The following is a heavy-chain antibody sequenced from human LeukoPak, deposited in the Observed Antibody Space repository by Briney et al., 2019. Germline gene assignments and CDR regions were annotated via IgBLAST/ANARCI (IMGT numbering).Heavy chain of an antibody. CDR3: TMTTVTDNDY. J-gene: IGHJ4*02. D-gene: IGHD4-11*01. CDR2: IRSKAYSGTT. V-gene: IGHV3-49*04. Sequence: GGSLRLSCTASGFTFGDYAMSWVRQAPGKGLEWVGFIRSKAYSGTTEYAASVKGRFTISRDDSKSIAYLQMNSLKTEDTAVYYCTMTTVTDNDYWGQGTLVTVSS. CDR1: GFTFGDYA.